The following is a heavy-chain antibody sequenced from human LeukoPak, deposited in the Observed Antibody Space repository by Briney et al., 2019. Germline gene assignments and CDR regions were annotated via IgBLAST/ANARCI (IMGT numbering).Heavy chain of an antibody. CDR3: ARRRGIAAMSAFDI. J-gene: IGHJ3*02. CDR1: GGSFSGYY. CDR2: INHSGST. Sequence: SETLSLTCAVYGGSFSGYYWSWIRQPPGKGLEWIGEINHSGSTNYNPSLKSRVTISVDTSKNQFSLKLSSVTAADTAVYYCARRRGIAAMSAFDIWGQGTMVTVSS. V-gene: IGHV4-34*01. D-gene: IGHD6-13*01.